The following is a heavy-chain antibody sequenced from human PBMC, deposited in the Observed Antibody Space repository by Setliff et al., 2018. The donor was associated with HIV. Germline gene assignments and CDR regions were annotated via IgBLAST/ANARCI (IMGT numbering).Heavy chain of an antibody. D-gene: IGHD3-16*01. Sequence: GESLKISCKGSGYSFTNNWIGWVRQMPGKGLEWMGITHPEDSGTRYNPSFQGQVTMSTNKSISTAYLQWNSLKASDTAMYYCARHVGDTFDIWGQGTMVTVSS. J-gene: IGHJ3*02. V-gene: IGHV5-51*01. CDR1: GYSFTNNW. CDR2: THPEDSGT. CDR3: ARHVGDTFDI.